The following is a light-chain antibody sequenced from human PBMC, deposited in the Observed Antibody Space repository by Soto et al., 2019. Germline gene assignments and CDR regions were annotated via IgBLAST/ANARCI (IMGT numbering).Light chain of an antibody. CDR3: QQYNSYS. CDR1: QSVSGN. V-gene: IGKV3-15*01. J-gene: IGKJ1*01. CDR2: GAS. Sequence: EIVLTQSPATLSLSPGERVTLSCRASQSVSGNLAWYQRKPGQAPRLLIYGASTRGTGISARFRGSGSGTDFTLTISGLEADDFATYYCQQYNSYSFGQGTKVDI.